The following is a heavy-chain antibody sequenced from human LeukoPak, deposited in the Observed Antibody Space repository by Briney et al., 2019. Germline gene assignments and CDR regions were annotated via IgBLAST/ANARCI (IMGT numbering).Heavy chain of an antibody. CDR3: ARAEGSTIFGVVTNLYYFDY. D-gene: IGHD3-3*01. CDR1: GYTFTSYG. J-gene: IGHJ4*02. V-gene: IGHV1-18*01. Sequence: ASVKVSCKASGYTFTSYGISWVRQAPGQGLEWMGWISAYNGNTNYAQKLQGRVTMTTDTSTSTAYMELRSLRSDDTAVYYCARAEGSTIFGVVTNLYYFDYWGQGTLVTVSS. CDR2: ISAYNGNT.